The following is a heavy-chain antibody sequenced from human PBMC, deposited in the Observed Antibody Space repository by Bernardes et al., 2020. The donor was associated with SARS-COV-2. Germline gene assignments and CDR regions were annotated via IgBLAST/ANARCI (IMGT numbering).Heavy chain of an antibody. CDR1: GGSISSYY. CDR2: IYYSEST. J-gene: IGHJ4*02. V-gene: IGHV4-59*01. CDR3: ARGFDY. Sequence: ESLALTCTVSGGSISSYYWSWIRQPPGKGLEWIGYIYYSESTNYNPSLKSRVTISVDTSKNQFSLKLSSVTAADTAVYYCARGFDYWGQGTLVTVSS.